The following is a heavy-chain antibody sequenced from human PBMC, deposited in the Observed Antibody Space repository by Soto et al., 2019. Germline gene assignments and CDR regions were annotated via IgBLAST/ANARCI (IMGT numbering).Heavy chain of an antibody. Sequence: ASVKVSCKASGYTFTGYYMHWVRQAPGQGLEWMGLINPNSGGTNYAQKFQGWVTMTRDTSTSTVYMELSSLRSEDTAVYYCARGGVVITGYYYYYYMDVWGKGTTVTVSS. CDR1: GYTFTGYY. J-gene: IGHJ6*03. D-gene: IGHD3-3*01. V-gene: IGHV1-2*04. CDR2: INPNSGGT. CDR3: ARGGVVITGYYYYYYMDV.